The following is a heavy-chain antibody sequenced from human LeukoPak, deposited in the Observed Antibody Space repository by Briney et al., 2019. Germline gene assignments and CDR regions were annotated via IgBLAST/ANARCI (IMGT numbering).Heavy chain of an antibody. Sequence: SVKVSCKASGYTFTSYYMHWVRQAPGQGLEWMGGIIPIFGTANYAQKFQGRVTITADESTSTAYMELSSLRSEDTAVYYCASTEMATISNDYWGQGTLVTVSS. D-gene: IGHD5-24*01. CDR3: ASTEMATISNDY. CDR1: GYTFTSYY. J-gene: IGHJ4*02. CDR2: IIPIFGTA. V-gene: IGHV1-69*13.